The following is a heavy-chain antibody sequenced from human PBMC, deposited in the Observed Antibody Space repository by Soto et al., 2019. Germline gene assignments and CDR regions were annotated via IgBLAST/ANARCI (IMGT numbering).Heavy chain of an antibody. J-gene: IGHJ4*02. CDR3: ATHGITGTIDY. Sequence: ASETLSLTCAVYGVSFSGYYWSWIRQPPGKGLEWIGEINHSGSTNYNPSLKSRVTISVDTSKNQFSLKLSSVTAADTAVYYCATHGITGTIDYWGQGTLVTVSS. CDR1: GVSFSGYY. CDR2: INHSGST. D-gene: IGHD1-7*01. V-gene: IGHV4-34*01.